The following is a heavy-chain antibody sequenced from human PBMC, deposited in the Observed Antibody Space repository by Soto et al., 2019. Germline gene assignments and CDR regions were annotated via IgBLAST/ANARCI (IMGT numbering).Heavy chain of an antibody. V-gene: IGHV1-18*01. CDR1: GGTFSSYA. Sequence: GASVKVSCKASGGTFSSYAISWVRQAPGQGLEWMGGISANNGTTNYAQKLQGRVTMTTDTSTSTAYMELRSLRSDDTAVYYCARHKNGYDILTGYDAIDYWGQGTLVTVSS. D-gene: IGHD3-9*01. CDR2: ISANNGTT. J-gene: IGHJ4*02. CDR3: ARHKNGYDILTGYDAIDY.